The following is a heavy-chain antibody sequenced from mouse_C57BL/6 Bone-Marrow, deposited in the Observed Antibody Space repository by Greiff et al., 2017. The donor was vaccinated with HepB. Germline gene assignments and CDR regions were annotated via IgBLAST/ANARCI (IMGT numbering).Heavy chain of an antibody. Sequence: EVQLQESGPGLVKPSQSLSLTCSVTGYSITSGYYWNWIRQFPGNNLEWMGYISYDGSNNYNPSLKNRISITRDTSKNQFFLKLNSVTTEDTATYYCARDPYYLRGQGTLVTVSA. V-gene: IGHV3-6*01. CDR1: GYSITSGYY. CDR2: ISYDGSN. D-gene: IGHD5-5*01. CDR3: ARDPYYL. J-gene: IGHJ3*01.